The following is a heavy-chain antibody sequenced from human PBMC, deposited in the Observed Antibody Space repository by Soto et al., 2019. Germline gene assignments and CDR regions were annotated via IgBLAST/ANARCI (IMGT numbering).Heavy chain of an antibody. CDR1: GGTFGSQG. V-gene: IGHV1-69*10. CDR2: IIPKLGTP. CDR3: ARGAMANFDY. D-gene: IGHD5-18*01. J-gene: IGHJ4*02. Sequence: ASVKVSCKASGGTFGSQGIDWVRQAPGQGLEWMGGIIPKLGTPTYAQTVQGRTTISADKSLTSAYLELRSLRSEDTGVYFCARGAMANFDYWGQGTVVTVSS.